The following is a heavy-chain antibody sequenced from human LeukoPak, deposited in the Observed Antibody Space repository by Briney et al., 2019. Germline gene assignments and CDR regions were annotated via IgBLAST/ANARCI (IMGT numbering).Heavy chain of an antibody. CDR1: GFTFSSYA. CDR2: ISGSGGST. J-gene: IGHJ6*02. Sequence: PGGSLRLSCAASGFTFSSYAMSWVRQAPGKGLEWVSAISGSGGSTYYADSVKGRFTISRDNSKNTLYLQMNSLRAEGTAVYYCAKARSRFGVMDVWGQGTTVTVSS. D-gene: IGHD3-10*01. CDR3: AKARSRFGVMDV. V-gene: IGHV3-23*01.